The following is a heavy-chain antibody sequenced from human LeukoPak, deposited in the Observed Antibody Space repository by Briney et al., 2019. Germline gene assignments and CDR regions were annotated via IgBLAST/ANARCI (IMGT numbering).Heavy chain of an antibody. J-gene: IGHJ4*02. CDR1: GVSISSYY. D-gene: IGHD3-3*02. CDR2: IYYSGST. Sequence: PSETLSLTCTVSGVSISSYYWSWIRQPPGKGLEWFGYIYYSGSTNYNPSLKSRVTISVDTSKNQFSLKLSSVTAADTAVYYCARGTFLEWFGFDYWGQGTLVIVSS. V-gene: IGHV4-59*01. CDR3: ARGTFLEWFGFDY.